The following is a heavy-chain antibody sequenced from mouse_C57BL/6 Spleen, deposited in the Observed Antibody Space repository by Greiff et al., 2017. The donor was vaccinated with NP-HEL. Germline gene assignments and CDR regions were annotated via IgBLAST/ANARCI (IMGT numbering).Heavy chain of an antibody. D-gene: IGHD1-1*01. CDR3: ARPYYYGSSYGWYFDV. CDR1: GFTFSDYG. V-gene: IGHV5-17*01. Sequence: EVKLMESGGGLVKPGGSLKLSCAASGFTFSDYGMHWVRQAPEKGLEWVAYISSGSSTIYYADTVKGRFTISRDNAKNTLFLQMTSLRSEDTARYYCARPYYYGSSYGWYFDVWGTGTTVTVSS. J-gene: IGHJ1*03. CDR2: ISSGSSTI.